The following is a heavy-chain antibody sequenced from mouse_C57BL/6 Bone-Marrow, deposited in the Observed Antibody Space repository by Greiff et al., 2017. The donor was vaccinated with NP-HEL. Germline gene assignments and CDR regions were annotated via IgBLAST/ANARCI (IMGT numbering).Heavy chain of an antibody. CDR1: GFSLTSYG. D-gene: IGHD2-4*01. CDR2: IWSGGST. CDR3: ARNWDYDYDGDWYFDV. V-gene: IGHV2-2*01. J-gene: IGHJ1*03. Sequence: VQLQESGPGLVQPSQSLSITCTVSGFSLTSYGVHWVRQSPGKGLEWLGVIWSGGSTDYNAAFISRLSISKDNSKSQVFFKMNSLQADDTAIYYCARNWDYDYDGDWYFDVWGTGTTVTVSS.